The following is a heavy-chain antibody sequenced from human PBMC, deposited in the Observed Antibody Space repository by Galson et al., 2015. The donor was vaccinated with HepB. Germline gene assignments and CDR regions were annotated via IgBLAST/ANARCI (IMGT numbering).Heavy chain of an antibody. CDR3: ARDRSKDDFWSGYYPLSDVYYYVDV. CDR2: INPSGGST. J-gene: IGHJ6*03. Sequence: SVKVSCKASGYTFTSYYMHWVRQAPGQGLEWMGIINPSGGSTSYAQKFQGRVTMTRDTSTSTVYMELSSLRSEDTAVYYCARDRSKDDFWSGYYPLSDVYYYVDVWGKGTTVTVSS. CDR1: GYTFTSYY. V-gene: IGHV1-46*01. D-gene: IGHD3-3*01.